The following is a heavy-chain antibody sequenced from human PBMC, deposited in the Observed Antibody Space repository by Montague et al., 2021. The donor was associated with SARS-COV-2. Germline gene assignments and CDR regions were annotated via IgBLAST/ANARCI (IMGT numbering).Heavy chain of an antibody. Sequence: SETLSLTCAVYGGSLSGYDWSWIRQPPGKGLEWIGEINHSGSTEYNPSLKSRVSISVDTSKNQFSLKLNSVTAADTAVYYCARGQGEITMIVVVLTAAAHYFDYWGQGTLVTVSP. D-gene: IGHD3-22*01. J-gene: IGHJ4*02. CDR2: INHSGST. CDR3: ARGQGEITMIVVVLTAAAHYFDY. V-gene: IGHV4-34*01. CDR1: GGSLSGYD.